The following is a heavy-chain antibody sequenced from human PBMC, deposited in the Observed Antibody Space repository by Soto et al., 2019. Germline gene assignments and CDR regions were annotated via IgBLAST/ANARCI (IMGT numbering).Heavy chain of an antibody. CDR1: GFAFSSNS. J-gene: IGHJ4*02. CDR3: VKWDGYGDY. V-gene: IGHV3-23*01. D-gene: IGHD5-12*01. Sequence: EVQLLESGGALVQPGGSLRLSCAASGFAFSSNSMTWVRQAPGKGLEWVSGISSGGENRWHEDAVTGRFTISRDNSKNTLYLQMNSLRVEDRDVYYCVKWDGYGDYWGQGTLVSVSS. CDR2: ISSGGENR.